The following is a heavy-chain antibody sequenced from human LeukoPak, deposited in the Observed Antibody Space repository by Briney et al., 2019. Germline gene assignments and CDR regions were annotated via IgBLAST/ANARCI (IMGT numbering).Heavy chain of an antibody. CDR3: ASLESTGTTGG. D-gene: IGHD1-1*01. CDR1: GGSFSGYY. Sequence: SETLSLTCAVYGGSFSGYYWSWIRQPPGKGLEWIGEINHSGSTNYNPSLKSRVTISVDTSKNQFSLKLSSVTAADTAVYYCASLESTGTTGGWGQGTPVTVSS. V-gene: IGHV4-34*01. CDR2: INHSGST. J-gene: IGHJ4*02.